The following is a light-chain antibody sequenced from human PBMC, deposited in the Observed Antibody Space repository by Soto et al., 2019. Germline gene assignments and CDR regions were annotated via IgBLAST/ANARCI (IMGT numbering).Light chain of an antibody. CDR1: QDISNY. CDR3: QQYDNLPYT. V-gene: IGKV1-33*01. J-gene: IGKJ2*01. CDR2: DAS. Sequence: EIQMTQSPSSLSASVGDRVTITCQASQDISNYLNWYQQKPGKAPKLLIYDASNLETGVPSRFSGSGSGTDFTFNISGLHHEDSTTYYCQQYDNLPYTFGQRTKLEIK.